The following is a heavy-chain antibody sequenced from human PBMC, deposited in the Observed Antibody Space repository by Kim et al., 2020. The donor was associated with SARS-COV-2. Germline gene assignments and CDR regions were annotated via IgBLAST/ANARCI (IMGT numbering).Heavy chain of an antibody. V-gene: IGHV3-30*18. J-gene: IGHJ6*02. D-gene: IGHD1-1*01. CDR3: AKDLTRTTGTTDWWYYYGMDV. Sequence: GGSLRLSCAASGFTFSSYGMHWVRQAPGKGLEWVAVISYDGSNKYYADSVKGRFTISRDNSKNTLYLQMNSLRAEDTAVYYCAKDLTRTTGTTDWWYYYGMDVWGQGTTVTVSS. CDR1: GFTFSSYG. CDR2: ISYDGSNK.